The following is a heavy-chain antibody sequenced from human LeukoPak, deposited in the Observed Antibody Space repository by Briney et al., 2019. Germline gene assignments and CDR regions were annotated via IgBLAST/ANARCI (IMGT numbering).Heavy chain of an antibody. CDR2: IVGSGGAT. V-gene: IGHV3-23*01. CDR1: GFTFSSYW. J-gene: IGHJ4*02. CDR3: AKDDDGDYVNYFDY. D-gene: IGHD4-17*01. Sequence: GGSLRLSCAASGFTFSSYWMSWFRQAPGKGLEWVSAIVGSGGATYYADSVKGRFTISRDNSKNTLSLQLNSLRAEDTAVYYCAKDDDGDYVNYFDYWGQGTLVTVSS.